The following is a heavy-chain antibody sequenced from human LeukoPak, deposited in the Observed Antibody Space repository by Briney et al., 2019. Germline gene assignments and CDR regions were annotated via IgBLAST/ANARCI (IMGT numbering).Heavy chain of an antibody. J-gene: IGHJ6*02. V-gene: IGHV1-18*01. CDR3: ASRSPMICSGGSCYPRHLPDHSYYYYGMDV. D-gene: IGHD2-15*01. Sequence: ASVKVSCKASGYTFTSYGISWVRQAPGQGLEWMGWISAYNGNTNYAQKLQGTVTMTTDTSTSTAYMELRSLRSDDTAVYYCASRSPMICSGGSCYPRHLPDHSYYYYGMDVWGQGTTVTVSS. CDR1: GYTFTSYG. CDR2: ISAYNGNT.